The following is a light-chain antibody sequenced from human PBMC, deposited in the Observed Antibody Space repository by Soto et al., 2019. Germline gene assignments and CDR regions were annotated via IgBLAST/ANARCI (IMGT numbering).Light chain of an antibody. CDR3: AAWDDSLSANFV. Sequence: QSVLTQPPSASGTPGQRVTISCSGSSSNIGSNYVYWYQQLPGTAPKLLIYRNNQRPSGVPDRFSGSKSGTSASLAITELRSEDEADYYCAAWDDSLSANFVFGTGTKLTV. V-gene: IGLV1-47*01. CDR2: RNN. J-gene: IGLJ1*01. CDR1: SSNIGSNY.